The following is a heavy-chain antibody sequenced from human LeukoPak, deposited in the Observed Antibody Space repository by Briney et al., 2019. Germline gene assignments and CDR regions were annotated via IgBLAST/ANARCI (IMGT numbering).Heavy chain of an antibody. V-gene: IGHV3-21*01. Sequence: GSLRLSCAASGLTFSNYAMTWVRQAPGPGLEWVSSISGSGGVTNYADSVKGRFTISRDNAKNSLYLQMNSLRVDQTAVYYCARGHRAWSYWGQGTLVTVSS. CDR3: ARGHRAWSY. CDR1: GLTFSNYA. J-gene: IGHJ4*02. D-gene: IGHD3-3*01. CDR2: ISGSGGVT.